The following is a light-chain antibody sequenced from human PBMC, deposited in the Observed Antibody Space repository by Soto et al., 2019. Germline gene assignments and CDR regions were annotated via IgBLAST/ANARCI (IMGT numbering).Light chain of an antibody. Sequence: DSEITPCSLSLSSSFENRVTIPCRASQSISSYLDWYQEKPGKAPKLLISDASSLESGVPSRFSGSGSGPDFTLTISSLQPEDFATYYCQKSDNIPRTFGQGTKVDIK. CDR3: QKSDNIPRT. V-gene: IGKV1-39*01. J-gene: IGKJ1*01. CDR2: DAS. CDR1: QSISSY.